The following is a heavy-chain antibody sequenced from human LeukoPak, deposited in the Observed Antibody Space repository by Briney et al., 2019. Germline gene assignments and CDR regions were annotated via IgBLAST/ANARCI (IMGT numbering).Heavy chain of an antibody. Sequence: GGSLRLSCAASGFIFSNYALMWVRQAPGKGLEWVSSITGGGDETFYADSAKGRFSLSRDNSKNMLYLQMYSLGAEDTAIYYCAKGAAAGLVDWFDPWGQGTLVTVSP. CDR2: ITGGGDET. J-gene: IGHJ5*02. D-gene: IGHD6-13*01. V-gene: IGHV3-23*01. CDR1: GFIFSNYA. CDR3: AKGAAAGLVDWFDP.